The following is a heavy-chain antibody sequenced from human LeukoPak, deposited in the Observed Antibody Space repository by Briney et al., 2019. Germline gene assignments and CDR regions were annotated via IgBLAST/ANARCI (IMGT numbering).Heavy chain of an antibody. CDR1: GFTFSSYS. Sequence: GGSLRLSCATSGFTFSSYSVNWVRQAPGTGLEWVSSISSGSDYIYYADSVKGRFTISRDNAKNSLYLQMTSLRAEDTAVYYCASTNHYYGSGTYDYYFDYWGQGTLLTVSS. CDR3: ASTNHYYGSGTYDYYFDY. J-gene: IGHJ4*02. V-gene: IGHV3-21*01. CDR2: ISSGSDYI. D-gene: IGHD3-10*01.